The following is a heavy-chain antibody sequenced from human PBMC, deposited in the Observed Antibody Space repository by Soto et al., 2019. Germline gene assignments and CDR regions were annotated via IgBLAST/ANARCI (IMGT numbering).Heavy chain of an antibody. V-gene: IGHV3-9*01. Sequence: YLRLCCAASRLTDDHYAMHWVRQAPGKGLEWVSGISWNSGSIGYADSVKGRFTISRDNAKNSLYLQMNSLRAEDTALYYCARGLILIFDDWGHGT. CDR1: RLTDDHYA. CDR2: ISWNSGSI. D-gene: IGHD2-8*01. CDR3: ARGLILIFDD. J-gene: IGHJ4*01.